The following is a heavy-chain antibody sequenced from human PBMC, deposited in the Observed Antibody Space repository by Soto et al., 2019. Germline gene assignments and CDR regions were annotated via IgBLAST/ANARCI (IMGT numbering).Heavy chain of an antibody. CDR2: IIPIFGTA. CDR1: GGTFSSYA. CDR3: ARGGYGNWNLPHAFDI. Sequence: ASVKVSCKASGGTFSSYAISWVRQAPGQGLEWMGGIIPIFGTANYAQKFQGRVTITADESTSTAYMELSSLRSEDTAVYYCARGGYGNWNLPHAFDIWGQGTMVTVSS. V-gene: IGHV1-69*13. J-gene: IGHJ3*02. D-gene: IGHD1-1*01.